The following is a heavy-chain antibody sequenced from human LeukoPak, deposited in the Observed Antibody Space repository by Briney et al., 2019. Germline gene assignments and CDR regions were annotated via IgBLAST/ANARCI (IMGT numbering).Heavy chain of an antibody. CDR3: AKDLSSAITSALVLDV. J-gene: IGHJ6*02. Sequence: GGSLRLSCAASGFTFTSYWMTWVRQAPGKGLEWVAGITWNRDNIGYGDSVKGRFTISRDNVKNVLYLQMNSLRPEDTALYYCAKDLSSAITSALVLDVWGQGTTVIVS. D-gene: IGHD3-22*01. V-gene: IGHV3-9*01. CDR1: GFTFTSYW. CDR2: ITWNRDNI.